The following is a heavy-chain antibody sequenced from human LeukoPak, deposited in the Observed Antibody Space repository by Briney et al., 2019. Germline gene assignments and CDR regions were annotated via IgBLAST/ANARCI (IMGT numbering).Heavy chain of an antibody. CDR1: GGSISSSSYY. J-gene: IGHJ4*02. Sequence: SETLSLTCTVSGGSISSSSYYWNWIRQPPGKGLEWIGYISYSGSTKYSPSLKSRVTMSIDTSNNQFSLKLTSVTAADTAMYFCARQVNWDYFDYWGQGPLVTVSS. D-gene: IGHD7-27*01. CDR2: ISYSGST. V-gene: IGHV4-61*05. CDR3: ARQVNWDYFDY.